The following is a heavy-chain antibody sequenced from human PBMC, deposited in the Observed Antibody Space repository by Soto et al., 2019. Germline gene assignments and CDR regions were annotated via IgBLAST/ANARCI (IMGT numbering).Heavy chain of an antibody. V-gene: IGHV4-59*02. CDR2: LHYNGFA. CDR1: GPTVKDYY. J-gene: IGHJ4*02. D-gene: IGHD3-16*01. Sequence: PSETLSLTCTVSGPTVKDYYERCIRQPPRKGLEHIVYLHYNGFAEYSPSLRSRVSISMDTSKNQFSLKLSSVTAADTAIYYCARSGHIFAGVFWGQG. CDR3: ARSGHIFAGVF.